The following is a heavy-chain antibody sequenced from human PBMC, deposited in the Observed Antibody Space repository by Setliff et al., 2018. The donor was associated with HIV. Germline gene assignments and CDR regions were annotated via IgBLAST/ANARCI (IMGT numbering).Heavy chain of an antibody. Sequence: GGSLRLSCVTSGFTFTNYAMTWVRQAPGEGLEYVSVIYSGGITYYADSVKGRFTISRDNSKNTLYLQMNSLRTEDTAVYYCASTTLDYYYYYMDVWGKGTTVTVSS. J-gene: IGHJ6*03. CDR1: GFTFTNYA. CDR2: IYSGGIT. CDR3: ASTTLDYYYYYMDV. V-gene: IGHV3-66*02.